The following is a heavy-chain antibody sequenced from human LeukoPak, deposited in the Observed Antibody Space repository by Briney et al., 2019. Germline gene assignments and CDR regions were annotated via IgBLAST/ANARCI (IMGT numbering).Heavy chain of an antibody. V-gene: IGHV4-31*03. CDR1: GGSISSGGYY. J-gene: IGHJ4*02. D-gene: IGHD6-13*01. CDR3: ASLPRGSSCLDY. CDR2: IYYSGST. Sequence: SETLSLTCTVSGGSISSGGYYWSRIRQHPGKGLEWIGYIYYSGSTYYNPSLKSRVTISVDTSKNQFSLKLSSVTAADTAVYYCASLPRGSSCLDYWGQGTLVTVSS.